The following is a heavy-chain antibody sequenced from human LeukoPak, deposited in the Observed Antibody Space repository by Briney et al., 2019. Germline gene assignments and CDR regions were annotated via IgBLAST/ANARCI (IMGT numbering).Heavy chain of an antibody. V-gene: IGHV4-59*01. CDR1: GGSISSYY. CDR3: ATVEMATRNALDI. J-gene: IGHJ3*02. CDR2: TYYSGST. D-gene: IGHD5-24*01. Sequence: SETLSLTCTVSGGSISSYYWSWIRQPPGKGLEWIGYTYYSGSTNYNPSLKSRVTISVDTSKNQFSLKLSSVTAADTAVYYCATVEMATRNALDIWGQGTMVTVSS.